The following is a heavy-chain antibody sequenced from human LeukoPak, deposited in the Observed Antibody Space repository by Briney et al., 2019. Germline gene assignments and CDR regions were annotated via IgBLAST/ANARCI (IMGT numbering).Heavy chain of an antibody. V-gene: IGHV1-2*02. Sequence: ASVKVSCKASGYTFTGYYMHWVRQAPGQGLEWMGWINPNSGGTNYAQKFQGRVTMTRDTSISTAYMELSSLRSEDTAVYYCARDFANIANDYWGQGTLVTVSS. CDR3: ARDFANIANDY. J-gene: IGHJ4*02. CDR1: GYTFTGYY. D-gene: IGHD5-12*01. CDR2: INPNSGGT.